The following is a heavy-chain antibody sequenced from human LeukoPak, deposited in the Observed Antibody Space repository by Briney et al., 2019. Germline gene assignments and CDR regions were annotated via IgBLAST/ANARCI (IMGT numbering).Heavy chain of an antibody. J-gene: IGHJ4*02. V-gene: IGHV3-66*01. CDR1: GFTVSDNY. D-gene: IGHD6-13*01. Sequence: GGSLRLSCAASGFTVSDNYMSWVRQAPGKGLEWVSIIYSGGNTYYADSVKGRFTVSRDNSKNTLYLQMNSLRAEDTAMYYCASPWIAAAGSAGDYWGQGTLVTVSS. CDR3: ASPWIAAAGSAGDY. CDR2: IYSGGNT.